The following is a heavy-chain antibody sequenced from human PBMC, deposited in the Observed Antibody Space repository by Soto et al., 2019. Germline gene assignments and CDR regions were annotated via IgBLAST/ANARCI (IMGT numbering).Heavy chain of an antibody. CDR2: ISYDGSNK. Sequence: ESGGGVVQPGRSLRLSCAASGFTFSSYAMHWVRQAPGKGLEWVAVISYDGSNKYYADSVKGRFTISRDNSKNTLYLQMNSLRAEDTAVYYCARDYSYGPFDYWGQGTLVTVSS. V-gene: IGHV3-30-3*01. D-gene: IGHD5-18*01. CDR1: GFTFSSYA. J-gene: IGHJ4*02. CDR3: ARDYSYGPFDY.